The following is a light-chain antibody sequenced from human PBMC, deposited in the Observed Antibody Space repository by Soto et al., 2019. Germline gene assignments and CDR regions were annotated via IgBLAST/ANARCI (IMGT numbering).Light chain of an antibody. Sequence: EIVMTQSPATLSLSPGERATLSCRASQSVSSSYLSWYQQKPGQAPRLLIYGASTRATGIPARFSGSGSGTDFTLTISSLQPEDFATYDCQQYNSYSWTFGQGTKVEIK. CDR1: QSVSSSY. CDR3: QQYNSYSWT. J-gene: IGKJ1*01. V-gene: IGKV3D-7*01. CDR2: GAS.